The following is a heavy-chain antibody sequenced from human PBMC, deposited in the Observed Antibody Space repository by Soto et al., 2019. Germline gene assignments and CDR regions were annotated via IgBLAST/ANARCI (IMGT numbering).Heavy chain of an antibody. D-gene: IGHD6-13*01. CDR2: ISAYNGNT. Sequence: QVQLVQSGAEVKKPGASVKVSCKASGYTFTSYGISWVRQAPGQGLEWMGWISAYNGNTNYAQKLQGRVTMTTDTSTSTAYMERRSRRSDDTAVYYCARDLGDSSSWYGWDAYYYYGMDIWGQGTTVTVSS. V-gene: IGHV1-18*01. CDR1: GYTFTSYG. CDR3: ARDLGDSSSWYGWDAYYYYGMDI. J-gene: IGHJ6*02.